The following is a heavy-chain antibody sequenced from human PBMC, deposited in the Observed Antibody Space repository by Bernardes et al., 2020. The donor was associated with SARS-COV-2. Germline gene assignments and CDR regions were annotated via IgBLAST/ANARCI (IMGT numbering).Heavy chain of an antibody. V-gene: IGHV1-2*02. Sequence: SVQVSCQASGYTFTGYYMNWVRQAPGQGLEWMGWNNPNSCVSNYAQHFQGRVTMTRDTSISTAYIELNRLRSDDTAVCYCARGYSGQDWGYYWSQGTLVTVSS. CDR1: GYTFTGYY. J-gene: IGHJ4*02. CDR2: NNPNSCVS. D-gene: IGHD5-12*01. CDR3: ARGYSGQDWGYY.